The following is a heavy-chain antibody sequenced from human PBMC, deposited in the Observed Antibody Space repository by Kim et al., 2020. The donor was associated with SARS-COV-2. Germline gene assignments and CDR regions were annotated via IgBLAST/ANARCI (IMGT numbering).Heavy chain of an antibody. CDR3: ARQMRGGGGGFLVDYYGMDV. CDR2: IDPSDSYT. J-gene: IGHJ6*02. Sequence: GESLKISCKGSGYSFTSYWISWVRQMPGKGLEWMGRIDPSDSYTNYSPSFQGHVTISADKSISTAYLQWSSLKASDTAMYYCARQMRGGGGGFLVDYYGMDVWGQGTTVTVSS. D-gene: IGHD3-3*01. CDR1: GYSFTSYW. V-gene: IGHV5-10-1*01.